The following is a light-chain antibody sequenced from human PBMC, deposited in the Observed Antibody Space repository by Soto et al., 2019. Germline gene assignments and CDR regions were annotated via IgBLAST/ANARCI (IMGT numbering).Light chain of an antibody. CDR3: MQALQTPYT. V-gene: IGKV2-28*01. CDR2: LGS. Sequence: DIVLTQSPLSLPVTPGEPASISCRSSQSLLQSNGDDFLDWYLQKPGQSPQLLIYLGSTRASGVPDRFSGSGSGTALTLKISRVEAEDVWVYYCMQALQTPYTFGQGPKLEIK. CDR1: QSLLQSNGDDF. J-gene: IGKJ2*01.